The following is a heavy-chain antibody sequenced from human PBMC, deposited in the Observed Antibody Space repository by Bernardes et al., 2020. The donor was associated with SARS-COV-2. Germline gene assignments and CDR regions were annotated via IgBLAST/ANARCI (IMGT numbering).Heavy chain of an antibody. CDR3: AGGEHLEPRDTHYYHPMDV. J-gene: IGHJ6*02. CDR1: GDFFTTNY. V-gene: IGHV4-59*08. Sequence: SEPLSLTCTVSGDFFTTNYWSWIRQSPGKGLEWVGYVFYSGNTTYNPSLKSRVTVSLDTSKKQFSLKLRSVTAADTAVYYCAGGEHLEPRDTHYYHPMDVWGQGTTVTVSS. D-gene: IGHD1-26*01. CDR2: VFYSGNT.